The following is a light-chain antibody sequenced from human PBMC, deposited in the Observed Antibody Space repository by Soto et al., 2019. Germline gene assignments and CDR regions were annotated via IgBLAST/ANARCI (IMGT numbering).Light chain of an antibody. J-gene: IGKJ2*01. V-gene: IGKV1-9*01. CDR1: QGISSH. Sequence: DVRLTQSPSFLSASVGDRVTITCRASQGISSHLAWYQQIPGKGPKLLIYAASTLQSGVPSRFSGSGYGTEFTLAISSLQPEDFATYYCQQVNSYPHTFGQGTKLEIK. CDR3: QQVNSYPHT. CDR2: AAS.